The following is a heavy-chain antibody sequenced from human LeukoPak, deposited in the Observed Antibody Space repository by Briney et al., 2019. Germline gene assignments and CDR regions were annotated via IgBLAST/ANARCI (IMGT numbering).Heavy chain of an antibody. CDR3: AREALDYYDSSMGSNFDY. V-gene: IGHV1-2*02. CDR1: GYTFTGYY. CDR2: ITPNSDGT. Sequence: GASVKVSCKASGYTFTGYYMHWVRQAPGQGLEWMGWITPNSDGTNYAQNFQGRVTMTRDTSISTAYMELSRLRSDDTAVYYCAREALDYYDSSMGSNFDYWGQGTLVTVSS. J-gene: IGHJ4*02. D-gene: IGHD3-22*01.